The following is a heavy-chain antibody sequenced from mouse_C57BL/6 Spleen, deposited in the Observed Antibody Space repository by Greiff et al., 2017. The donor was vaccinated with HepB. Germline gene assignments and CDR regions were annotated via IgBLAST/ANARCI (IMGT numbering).Heavy chain of an antibody. D-gene: IGHD1-2*01. CDR2: ISSGSSTI. V-gene: IGHV5-17*01. J-gene: IGHJ1*03. CDR3: ARPATGGYFDV. Sequence: EVMLVESGGGLVKPGGSLKLSCAASGFTFSDYGMHWVRQAPEKGLEWVAYISSGSSTIYYADTVKGRFTISRANAKNTLFLQMTSLRSEETAMYYCARPATGGYFDVWGTGTTFTVSS. CDR1: GFTFSDYG.